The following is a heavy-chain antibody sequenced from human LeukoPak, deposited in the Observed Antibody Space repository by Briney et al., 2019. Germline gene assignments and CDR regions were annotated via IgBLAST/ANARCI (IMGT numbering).Heavy chain of an antibody. CDR2: MSYSGNT. Sequence: ASETLSLTCTVSGDSISGSSYYWGWIRQPPGKGLEWIASMSYSGNTHYNPSLKSRVTISVDTSKNQVSLKLTSVTAADTAVYYCARLSVIVGAALEYYYYYMDVWGQGTTVTVSS. CDR1: GDSISGSSYY. CDR3: ARLSVIVGAALEYYYYYMDV. V-gene: IGHV4-39*07. J-gene: IGHJ6*03. D-gene: IGHD1-26*01.